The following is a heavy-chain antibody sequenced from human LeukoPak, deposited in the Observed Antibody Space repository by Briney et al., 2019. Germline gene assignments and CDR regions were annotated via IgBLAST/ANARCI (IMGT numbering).Heavy chain of an antibody. V-gene: IGHV1-46*01. CDR3: ARAGSGWSGGYYYYYMDV. J-gene: IGHJ6*03. CDR2: ISPSGGSS. Sequence: GASVKVSCKASGYTFTDYYIHWVRQAPGQGLEWMGIISPSGGSSSYAQKFQGRVTMTRDKSTSTVYMELSRLRSEDTAVYYCARAGSGWSGGYYYYYMDVWGKGTTVTISS. D-gene: IGHD6-19*01. CDR1: GYTFTDYY.